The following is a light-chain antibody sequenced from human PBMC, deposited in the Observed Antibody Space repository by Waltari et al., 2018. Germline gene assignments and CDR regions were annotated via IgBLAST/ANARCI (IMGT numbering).Light chain of an antibody. CDR1: QSVNTY. J-gene: IGKJ4*01. Sequence: EIVLTQSPATLSLSPGDRATLSCRASQSVNTYLVWYQQKPGQAPRLLIYDASDRATGIPARFSGSGSGTDFTLTISSLAPEDFAVYYCQQRYNWRLSFGGGTKVEIK. CDR3: QQRYNWRLS. V-gene: IGKV3-11*01. CDR2: DAS.